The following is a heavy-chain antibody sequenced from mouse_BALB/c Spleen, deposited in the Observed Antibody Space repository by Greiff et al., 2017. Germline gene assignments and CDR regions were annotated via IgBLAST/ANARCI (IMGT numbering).Heavy chain of an antibody. Sequence: QVQLQQSGAELVRPGSSVKISCKASGYAFSSYWMNWVKQRPGQGLEWIGQIYPGDGDTNYNGKFKGKATLTADKSSSTAYMQLSSLTSEDSAVYFCARLGYGSSYGYWGQGTTLTVSS. J-gene: IGHJ2*01. V-gene: IGHV1-80*01. D-gene: IGHD1-1*01. CDR1: GYAFSSYW. CDR3: ARLGYGSSYGY. CDR2: IYPGDGDT.